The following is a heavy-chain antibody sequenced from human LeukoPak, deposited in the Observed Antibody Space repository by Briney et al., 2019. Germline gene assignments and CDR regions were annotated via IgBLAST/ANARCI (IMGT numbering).Heavy chain of an antibody. J-gene: IGHJ5*02. CDR3: PSLGSIAWLS. D-gene: IGHD3-9*01. CDR2: ISRSSSYV. V-gene: IGHV3-21*01. CDR1: GFPFSSYR. Sequence: GGSLRLSCAASGFPFSSYRMNWVRQAPGKGLEWVSSISRSSSYVYYADSVKGRFTISRDNAENSLDLQMNSRRAEDTAVYSCPSLGSIAWLSWGQGTLLTVSS.